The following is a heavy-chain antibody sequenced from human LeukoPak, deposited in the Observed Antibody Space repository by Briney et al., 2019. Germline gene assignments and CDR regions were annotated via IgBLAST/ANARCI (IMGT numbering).Heavy chain of an antibody. D-gene: IGHD2-15*01. Sequence: GGSLKLSCAASGFTFSSYAMSWVRQAPGKGLEWVANIKQDGSEKYYVDSVKGRFTISRDNAKNSLYLQMNSLRAEDTAVYYCATLGDIVVVVAAYFDYWGQGTLVTVSS. V-gene: IGHV3-7*01. J-gene: IGHJ4*02. CDR1: GFTFSSYA. CDR2: IKQDGSEK. CDR3: ATLGDIVVVVAAYFDY.